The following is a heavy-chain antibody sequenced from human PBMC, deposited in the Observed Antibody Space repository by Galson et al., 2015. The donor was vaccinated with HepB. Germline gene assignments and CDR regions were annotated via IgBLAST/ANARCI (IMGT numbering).Heavy chain of an antibody. CDR1: GFTFSSYA. V-gene: IGHV3-23*01. Sequence: SLRLSCAASGFTFSSYAMSWVRQAPGKGLEWVSATSGSGGSTYYADSVKGRFTISRDNSKNTLYLQMNSLRAEDTAVYYCAKDDIVVVTPDYWGQGTLVTVSS. CDR3: AKDDIVVVTPDY. D-gene: IGHD2-21*02. J-gene: IGHJ4*02. CDR2: TSGSGGST.